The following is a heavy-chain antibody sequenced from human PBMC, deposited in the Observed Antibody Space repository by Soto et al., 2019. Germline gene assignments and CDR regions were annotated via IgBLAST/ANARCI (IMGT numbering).Heavy chain of an antibody. CDR3: AGSTDFSNGWYNGWFDP. J-gene: IGHJ5*02. D-gene: IGHD6-19*01. V-gene: IGHV4-30-2*01. CDR2: IYHSGST. Sequence: PSETLSLTCAVSGGSISSGGYSWSWIRQPPGKGLEWIGYIYHSGSTYYNPSLKSRVTISVDRSKNQFSLKLSSVTAADTAVYYCAGSTDFSNGWYNGWFDPWGQGTLVTVSS. CDR1: GGSISSGGYS.